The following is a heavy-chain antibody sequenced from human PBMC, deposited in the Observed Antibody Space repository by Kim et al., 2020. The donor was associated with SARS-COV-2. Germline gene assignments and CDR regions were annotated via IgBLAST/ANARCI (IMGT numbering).Heavy chain of an antibody. V-gene: IGHV4-59*01. CDR3: ARVGCSSTSCSAFDI. CDR2: IYYSGST. J-gene: IGHJ3*02. CDR1: GGSISYYY. D-gene: IGHD2-2*01. Sequence: SETLSLTCTVSGGSISYYYWSWIRQPPGKGLEWIGYIYYSGSTNYNPSLKSRVTISGDTSKNQFSLKLSSVTAADTAVYYCARVGCSSTSCSAFDIWGQGPIVPVSS.